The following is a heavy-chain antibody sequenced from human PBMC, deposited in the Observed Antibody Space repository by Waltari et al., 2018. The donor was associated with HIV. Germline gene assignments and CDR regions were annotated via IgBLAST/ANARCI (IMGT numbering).Heavy chain of an antibody. J-gene: IGHJ3*02. D-gene: IGHD5-18*01. V-gene: IGHV1-69*01. Sequence: QVQLVQSGAEVRKPGSSVKVSCKASGGAFSISAINWVRQAAVQGPEWMGAIIPSVGSPNYAQKFQGRVTITADESTSTVYMKLSSLRSEDTAVYYCASDSRDTAMGAFDIWGQGTMVTVSS. CDR2: IIPSVGSP. CDR3: ASDSRDTAMGAFDI. CDR1: GGAFSISA.